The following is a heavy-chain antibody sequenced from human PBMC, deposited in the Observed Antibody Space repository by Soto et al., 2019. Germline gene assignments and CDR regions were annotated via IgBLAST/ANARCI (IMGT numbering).Heavy chain of an antibody. V-gene: IGHV3-23*01. CDR1: GFTFSTHA. D-gene: IGHD6-19*01. Sequence: HPGGSLRLSCAASGFTFSTHAMSWVRQAPGKGLEWVPSISSGGTTTFYAASVEGRFTISRDKSKNTLYLQMNSLRADDTAVYYCAREGGSIGGWFGRKFDSWGQGTQVTVSS. CDR2: ISSGGTTT. J-gene: IGHJ4*02. CDR3: AREGGSIGGWFGRKFDS.